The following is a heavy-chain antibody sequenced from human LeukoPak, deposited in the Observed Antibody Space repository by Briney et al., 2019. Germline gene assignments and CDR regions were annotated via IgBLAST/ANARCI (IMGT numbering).Heavy chain of an antibody. CDR1: GGSISSSSYY. CDR3: ASIAAAGYQGYYYYYMDV. J-gene: IGHJ6*03. CDR2: INHSGST. V-gene: IGHV4-39*07. Sequence: PSETLSLTCTVSGGSISSSSYYWGWIRQPPGKGLEWIGEINHSGSTNYNPSLKSRVTISVDTSKNQFSLKLSSVTAADTAVNYCASIAAAGYQGYYYYYMDVWGKGTTVTVSS. D-gene: IGHD6-13*01.